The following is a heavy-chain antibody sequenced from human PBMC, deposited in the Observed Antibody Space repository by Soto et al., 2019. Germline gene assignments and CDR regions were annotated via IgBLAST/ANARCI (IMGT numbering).Heavy chain of an antibody. CDR3: TRDLGGYCSSTSCYSWFDP. D-gene: IGHD2-2*01. Sequence: GGSLRLSCTASGFTFGDYAMSWFRQAPGKGLERVGFIRSKAYGGTAEYAASVKGRFTISRDDSKSIAYLQMNSLKTEDTAVYYCTRDLGGYCSSTSCYSWFDPWGQGTLVTVSS. CDR1: GFTFGDYA. J-gene: IGHJ5*02. V-gene: IGHV3-49*03. CDR2: IRSKAYGGTA.